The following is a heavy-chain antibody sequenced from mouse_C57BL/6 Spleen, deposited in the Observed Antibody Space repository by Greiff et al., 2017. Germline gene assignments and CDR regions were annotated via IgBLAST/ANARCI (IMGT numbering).Heavy chain of an antibody. CDR2: IYPGSGST. CDR1: GYTFTSYW. J-gene: IGHJ3*01. CDR3: ARYDDYDLRGFAY. V-gene: IGHV1-55*01. D-gene: IGHD2-4*01. Sequence: QVQLQQPGAELVKPGASVKMSCKASGYTFTSYWITWVKQRPGQGLEWIGDIYPGSGSTNYNEKFKSKATLTVDTSSSTAYMQLSSLTSEDSAVYYGARYDDYDLRGFAYWGQGTLGTVSA.